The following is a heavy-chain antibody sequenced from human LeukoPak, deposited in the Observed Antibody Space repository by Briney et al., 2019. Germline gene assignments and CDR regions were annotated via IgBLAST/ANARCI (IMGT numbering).Heavy chain of an antibody. Sequence: SETLSLTCTVSGGSISSYYWSWIRQPPGKGLEWIGYIYTSGSTNYNPSLKSRVTISVDTSKNQFSLKLSSVTAADTAVYYCARQMWELSYFDYWGQGTLVTVSS. CDR1: GGSISSYY. CDR3: ARQMWELSYFDY. J-gene: IGHJ4*02. V-gene: IGHV4-4*09. D-gene: IGHD1-26*01. CDR2: IYTSGST.